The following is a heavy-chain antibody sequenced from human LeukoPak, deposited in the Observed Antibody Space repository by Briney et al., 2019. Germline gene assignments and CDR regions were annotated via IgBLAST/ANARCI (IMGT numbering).Heavy chain of an antibody. CDR3: ARGGIVVVPAAISPFDP. CDR2: IYHSGST. J-gene: IGHJ5*02. Sequence: SETLSLTCTVSGGSISSSSYYWGWIRQPPGKGLEWIGSIYHSGSTYYNPSLKSRVTISVDRSKNQFSLKLSSVTAADTAVYYCARGGIVVVPAAISPFDPWGQGTLVTVSS. V-gene: IGHV4-39*07. D-gene: IGHD2-2*01. CDR1: GGSISSSSYY.